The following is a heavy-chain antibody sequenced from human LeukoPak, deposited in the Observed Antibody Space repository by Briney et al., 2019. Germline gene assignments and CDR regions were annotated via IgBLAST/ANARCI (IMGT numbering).Heavy chain of an antibody. CDR2: IYHSGST. V-gene: IGHV4-4*02. Sequence: PSETLSLTCAVSGGSISSSNWWSWVRQPPGKGLEWIGEIYHSGSTNYNPSLKSRVTISVDKSKNQFSLKLSSVTAADTAVYYCAKGRTEYAYTSDALDVWGHGTMITVSS. D-gene: IGHD2-2*02. CDR3: AKGRTEYAYTSDALDV. CDR1: GGSISSSNW. J-gene: IGHJ3*01.